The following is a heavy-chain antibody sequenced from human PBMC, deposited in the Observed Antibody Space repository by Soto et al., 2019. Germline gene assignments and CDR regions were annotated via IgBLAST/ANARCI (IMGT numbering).Heavy chain of an antibody. J-gene: IGHJ6*02. CDR3: ARGKITIFGVVTLDV. V-gene: IGHV4-59*01. CDR2: IYYSGST. CDR1: GGSISSYY. Sequence: SETLSLTCTVSGGSISSYYWSWIRQPPGKGLEWIGYIYYSGSTNYNPSLKSRVTISVDTSKNQFSLKLSSVTAADTAVYYCARGKITIFGVVTLDVWGQGTTVTVSS. D-gene: IGHD3-3*01.